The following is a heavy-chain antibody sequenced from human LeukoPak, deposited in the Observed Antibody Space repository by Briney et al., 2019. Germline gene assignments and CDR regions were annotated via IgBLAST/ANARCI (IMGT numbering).Heavy chain of an antibody. CDR2: ISAYNGNT. CDR3: ARGDYGDYPYGMDV. CDR1: GYTFTGYG. V-gene: IGHV1-18*01. Sequence: ASVKVSCKASGYTFTGYGISWVRQAPGQGLEWMGWISAYNGNTNYAQKLQGRVTMTTDTSTSTAYMELRSLRSDDTAVYYCARGDYGDYPYGMDVWGQGTTVTVSS. D-gene: IGHD4-17*01. J-gene: IGHJ6*02.